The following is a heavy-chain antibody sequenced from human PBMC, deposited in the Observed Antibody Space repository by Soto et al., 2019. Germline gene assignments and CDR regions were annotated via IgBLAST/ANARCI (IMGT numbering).Heavy chain of an antibody. CDR2: IYRTGST. J-gene: IGHJ4*02. CDR3: ASRDPGTSVNY. D-gene: IGHD1-7*01. CDR1: GGSFTSNNW. V-gene: IGHV4-4*02. Sequence: SETLSLTCAVSGGSFTSNNWWTWVRQPPGQGLEWIGEIYRTGSTNYNPSLKSRLTISLDKSENQFSLKVPSLTAADTAVYYCASRDPGTSVNYWGQGTLVTVSS.